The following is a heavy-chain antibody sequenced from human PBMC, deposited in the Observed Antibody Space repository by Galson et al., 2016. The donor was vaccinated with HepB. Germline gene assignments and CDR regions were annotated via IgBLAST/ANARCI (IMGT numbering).Heavy chain of an antibody. J-gene: IGHJ6*01. CDR2: MSYDGIRD. CDR3: ATVRLAPEGHSYDPTAYLYYSGLDL. CDR1: EFIIRGHA. V-gene: IGHV3-30*03. Sequence: SLRLSCAASEFIIRGHAMHWVRQAPGKGLEWVAVMSYDGIRDYYADSVKGRFTISRDDSKNTLYLQTKSLRREDTAVYFCATVRLAPEGHSYDPTAYLYYSGLDLWGQGSTVTVSA. D-gene: IGHD3-22*01.